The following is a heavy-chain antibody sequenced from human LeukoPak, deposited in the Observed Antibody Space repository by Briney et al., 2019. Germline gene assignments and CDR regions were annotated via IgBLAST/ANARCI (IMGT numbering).Heavy chain of an antibody. CDR3: ARVENLLWFGELGRSVGDYYYYYYMDV. CDR1: GGSISSSNW. J-gene: IGHJ6*03. D-gene: IGHD3-10*01. CDR2: IYHSGST. V-gene: IGHV4-4*02. Sequence: SETLSLTCAVSGGSISSSNWWSWVRQPPGKGLEWIGEIYHSGSTNYNPSLKSRVTISVDKSKNQFSLKLSSVTAADTAVYYCARVENLLWFGELGRSVGDYYYYYYMDVWGKGTTVTVSS.